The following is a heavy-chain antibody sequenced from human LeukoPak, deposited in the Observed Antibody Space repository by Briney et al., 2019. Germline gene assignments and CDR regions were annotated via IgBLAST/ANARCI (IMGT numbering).Heavy chain of an antibody. D-gene: IGHD3-9*01. CDR3: ASFEGVDY. Sequence: ASVRVSCKVSGYSLAELFMHWVRQAPGQGLEWMGWINPNSGGTNYAQKFQGRFTMTRDTSISTAYMELSRLRSDDTAVYYCASFEGVDYWGQGTLVTVSS. CDR1: GYSLAELF. V-gene: IGHV1-2*02. J-gene: IGHJ4*02. CDR2: INPNSGGT.